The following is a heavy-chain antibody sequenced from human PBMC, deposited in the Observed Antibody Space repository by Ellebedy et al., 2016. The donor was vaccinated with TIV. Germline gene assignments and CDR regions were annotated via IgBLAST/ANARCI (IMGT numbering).Heavy chain of an antibody. D-gene: IGHD6-13*01. Sequence: ASVKVSXXASGYTFTSYYMHWVRQAPGQGLEWMGIINPSGGSTSYAQKFQGRVTMTRDTSTSTVYMELSSLRSEDTAVYYCARDYEQQPADYYYYGMDVWGQGTTVTVSS. J-gene: IGHJ6*02. CDR2: INPSGGST. CDR3: ARDYEQQPADYYYYGMDV. V-gene: IGHV1-46*01. CDR1: GYTFTSYY.